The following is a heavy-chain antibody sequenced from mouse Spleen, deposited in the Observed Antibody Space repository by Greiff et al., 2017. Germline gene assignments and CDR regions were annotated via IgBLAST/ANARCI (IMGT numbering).Heavy chain of an antibody. D-gene: IGHD2-10*02. CDR3: ARKYGNYGYFDV. J-gene: IGHJ1*01. Sequence: EVQRVESGGGLVKPGGSLKLSCAASGFTFSSYAMSWVRQTPEKRLEWVATISSGGSYTYYPDSVKGRFTISRDNAKNTLYLQMSSLRSEDTAMYYCARKYGNYGYFDVWGAGTTVTVSS. CDR1: GFTFSSYA. V-gene: IGHV5-9-3*01. CDR2: ISSGGSYT.